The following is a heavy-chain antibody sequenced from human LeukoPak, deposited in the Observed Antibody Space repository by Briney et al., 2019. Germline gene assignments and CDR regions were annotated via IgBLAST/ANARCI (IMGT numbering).Heavy chain of an antibody. V-gene: IGHV4-30-4*01. CDR2: IHYSGST. J-gene: IGHJ4*02. Sequence: SQTLSLTCTISGGSISSGDYYWSWIRQPPGKGLEWIGYIHYSGSTYYNPSLKSRVTISVDTSKNQFSLKLSSVTAADTAVYYCARTSHVTTNYFDYWGQGTLVTVSS. CDR3: ARTSHVTTNYFDY. D-gene: IGHD4-17*01. CDR1: GGSISSGDYY.